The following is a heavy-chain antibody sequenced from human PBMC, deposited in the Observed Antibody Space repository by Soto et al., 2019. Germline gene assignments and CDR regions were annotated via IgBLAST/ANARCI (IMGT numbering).Heavy chain of an antibody. Sequence: EVQLVESGGGVVQPGESLRLSCTASGFTFSTYWMHWVRQAPGKGLVWLSRLNGDGSMTDYADSVKGRFTISRDNAENTLYLHMHCLRAEDTAIYYCARGGLYAYYQDNWGQGNLVTVSS. CDR2: LNGDGSMT. J-gene: IGHJ4*02. V-gene: IGHV3-74*01. D-gene: IGHD3-16*01. CDR1: GFTFSTYW. CDR3: ARGGLYAYYQDN.